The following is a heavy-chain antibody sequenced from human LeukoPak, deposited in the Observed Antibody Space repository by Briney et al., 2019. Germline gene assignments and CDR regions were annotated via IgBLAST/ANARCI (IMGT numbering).Heavy chain of an antibody. D-gene: IGHD3-22*01. V-gene: IGHV4-59*01. Sequence: SETLSLTCSVSRNPIKTYYWNWIRHPPAKGLERLGYIDNTGDPTYSPSLKSRLTISVDKSKTQFSLNLTSVTAADTAVYYCARDLADYHDSLGHHGAFNIWGPGTLVIVSS. J-gene: IGHJ3*02. CDR1: RNPIKTYY. CDR2: IDNTGDP. CDR3: ARDLADYHDSLGHHGAFNI.